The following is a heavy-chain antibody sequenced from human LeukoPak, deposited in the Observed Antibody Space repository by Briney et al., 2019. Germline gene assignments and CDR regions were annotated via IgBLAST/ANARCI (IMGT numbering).Heavy chain of an antibody. CDR3: ARADPKIVVVTALDY. J-gene: IGHJ4*02. V-gene: IGHV1-2*02. CDR2: INPNSGGT. Sequence: ASVKVSCKASGYTFTGYYMHWVRQAPGQGLEWMGWINPNSGGTNYAQKFQGTVTMTRDTSISTAYMELSRLRSDDTAVYYCARADPKIVVVTALDYWGQGTLVTVSS. CDR1: GYTFTGYY. D-gene: IGHD2-21*02.